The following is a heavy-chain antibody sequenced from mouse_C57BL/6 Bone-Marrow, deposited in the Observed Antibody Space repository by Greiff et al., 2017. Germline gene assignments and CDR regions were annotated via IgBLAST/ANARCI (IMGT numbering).Heavy chain of an antibody. D-gene: IGHD1-1*01. CDR3: ARDGVTTVVATPYAMDY. V-gene: IGHV5-4*01. Sequence: EVKLMESGGGLVKPGGSLKLSCAASGFTFSSYAMSWVRQTPEKRLEWVATISDGGSYTYYPDNVKGRFTISRDNAKNNLYLQMSHLKSEDTAMYYCARDGVTTVVATPYAMDYWGQGTSVTVSS. CDR2: ISDGGSYT. J-gene: IGHJ4*01. CDR1: GFTFSSYA.